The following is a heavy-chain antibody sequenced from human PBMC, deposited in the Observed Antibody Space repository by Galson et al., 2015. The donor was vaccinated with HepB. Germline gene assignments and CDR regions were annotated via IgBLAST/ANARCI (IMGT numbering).Heavy chain of an antibody. J-gene: IGHJ3*02. CDR3: ARVSETYYDFWSGYPDAFDI. D-gene: IGHD3-3*01. Sequence: ETLSLTCTVSGGSISSYYWSWIRQPPGKGLEWIGYIYYSGSTNYNPSLKSRVTISVDTSKNQFSLKLSSVTAADTAVYYCARVSETYYDFWSGYPDAFDIWGQGTMVTVSS. CDR2: IYYSGST. V-gene: IGHV4-59*01. CDR1: GGSISSYY.